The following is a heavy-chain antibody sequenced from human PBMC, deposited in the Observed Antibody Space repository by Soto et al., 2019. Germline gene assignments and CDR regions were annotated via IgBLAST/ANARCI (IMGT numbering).Heavy chain of an antibody. Sequence: QVQLVESGGGVVQPGRSLRLSCAASGFTFSSYGMHWVRQAPDKGLEWVAVISYDGSNKYYADSVKGRFTISRDNSKNTLYLQMNSLRAEDTAVYYCAKPTISSWYYFDYWGQGTLVTVSS. V-gene: IGHV3-30*18. J-gene: IGHJ4*02. D-gene: IGHD6-13*01. CDR2: ISYDGSNK. CDR1: GFTFSSYG. CDR3: AKPTISSWYYFDY.